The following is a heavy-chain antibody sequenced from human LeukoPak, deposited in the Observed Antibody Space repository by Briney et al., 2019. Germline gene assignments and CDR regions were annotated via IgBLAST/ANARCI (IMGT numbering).Heavy chain of an antibody. D-gene: IGHD3-9*01. CDR3: ARGPFDWLWDY. V-gene: IGHV3-30*04. CDR1: GFTFSSYA. J-gene: IGHJ4*02. CDR2: ISYDGSNK. Sequence: PGGSLRLSCAASGFTFSSYAMHWVRQAPGKGLEWVAVISYDGSNKCYADSVKGRFTISRDNSKNTLYLQMNSLRAEDTAVYYCARGPFDWLWDYWGQGTLVTVSS.